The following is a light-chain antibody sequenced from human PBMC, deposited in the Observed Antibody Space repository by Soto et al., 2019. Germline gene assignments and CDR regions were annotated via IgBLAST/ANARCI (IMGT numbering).Light chain of an antibody. CDR3: SSYTSSSTPGV. V-gene: IGLV2-14*01. CDR1: SSDVGGYNY. J-gene: IGLJ1*01. Sequence: QSALTQPASVSGSPRQSITISCTGTSSDVGGYNYVSWYQQHPGKAPKLMIYDVSNRPSGVSNRFSGSKSGNTASLTISGLQAEDEADYYCSSYTSSSTPGVFGTGTKVTVL. CDR2: DVS.